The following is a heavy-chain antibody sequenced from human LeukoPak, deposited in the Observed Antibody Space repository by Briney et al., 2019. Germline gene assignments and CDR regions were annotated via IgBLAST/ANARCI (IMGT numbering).Heavy chain of an antibody. V-gene: IGHV3-9*01. J-gene: IGHJ4*02. D-gene: IGHD6-19*01. Sequence: GGSLRLSCAASGFTFDDYAMHWVRQAPGKGLEWVSGISGNSGSIGYADSVKGRFTISRDNAKNSLYLQMNSLRAEDTALYYCAKDKAVAIQYYFDYWGQGTLVTVSS. CDR2: ISGNSGSI. CDR1: GFTFDDYA. CDR3: AKDKAVAIQYYFDY.